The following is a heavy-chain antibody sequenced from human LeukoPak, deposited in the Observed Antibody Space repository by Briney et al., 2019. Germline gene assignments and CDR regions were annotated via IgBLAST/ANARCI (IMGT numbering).Heavy chain of an antibody. J-gene: IGHJ4*02. V-gene: IGHV3-23*01. Sequence: GGSLRLSCAASGFTFSSYAMSWVRQAPGKGREGVSTISGSGGSTYYAASVKGRFTISRDNSKNTLHLQMNTLRDEDTAVYYCANYRGQKPARPDFDYWGQGTLGTVSS. D-gene: IGHD6-6*01. CDR3: ANYRGQKPARPDFDY. CDR2: ISGSGGST. CDR1: GFTFSSYA.